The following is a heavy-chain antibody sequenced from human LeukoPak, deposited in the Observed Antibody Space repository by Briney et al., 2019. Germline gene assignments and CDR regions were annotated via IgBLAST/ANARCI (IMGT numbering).Heavy chain of an antibody. D-gene: IGHD5-18*01. V-gene: IGHV4-61*02. CDR3: ARDGGGGYNYGYFFY. Sequence: PSQTLSLTCTVSGGSISSGSYSWSWIRQPPGKGLEWIGRIYTSGSTNYNPSLKSRVTISVDTSKNQFSLKLSSVTAADTAVYYCARDGGGGYNYGYFFYWGQGTLVTVSS. J-gene: IGHJ4*02. CDR2: IYTSGST. CDR1: GGSISSGSYS.